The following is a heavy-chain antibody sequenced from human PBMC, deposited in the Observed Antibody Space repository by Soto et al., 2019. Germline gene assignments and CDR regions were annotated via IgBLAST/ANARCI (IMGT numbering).Heavy chain of an antibody. CDR2: INPSGGST. CDR3: VRISYYEILSGYYLDAFAI. J-gene: IGHJ3*02. CDR1: GYTFTSYY. V-gene: IGHV1-46*01. Sequence: ASVKVSCKASGYTFTSYYMHWVRQAPGQGLEWMGIINPSGGSTSYAQKFQSRVTMTRDTSTTRDDMGLSCLRYEDTAVYYCVRISYYEILSGYYLDAFAISRQGTMVTVSS. D-gene: IGHD3-9*01.